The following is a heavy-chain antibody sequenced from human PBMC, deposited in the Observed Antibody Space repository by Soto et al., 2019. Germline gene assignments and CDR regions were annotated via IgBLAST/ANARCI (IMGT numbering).Heavy chain of an antibody. CDR2: IVGGSGNT. V-gene: IGHV1-58*01. Sequence: QMQLVQSGPEVKKPGTSVKVSCKASGFTFTSSAVQWVRQARGQRLEWIGWIVGGSGNTNYAQKFQERVTITRDMSTSTAYMELSSLRSEDTAVYYCAAKTGYFYDSSGYAWGQGTLVTVSS. J-gene: IGHJ4*02. CDR3: AAKTGYFYDSSGYA. D-gene: IGHD3-22*01. CDR1: GFTFTSSA.